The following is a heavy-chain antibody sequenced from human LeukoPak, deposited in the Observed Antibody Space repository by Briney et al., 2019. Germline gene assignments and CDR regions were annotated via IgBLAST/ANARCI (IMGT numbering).Heavy chain of an antibody. Sequence: GGSLRLSCGASGFTFDDYGMSWVRQAPGKGLEWVSGINWNGGSTGYADSVKGRFTISRDNAKNSLYLQMNSLRAEDTALYYCARDRNPRRYCSSTSCYNVWFDPWGQGTLVTVTS. J-gene: IGHJ5*02. CDR2: INWNGGST. CDR1: GFTFDDYG. CDR3: ARDRNPRRYCSSTSCYNVWFDP. V-gene: IGHV3-20*04. D-gene: IGHD2-2*02.